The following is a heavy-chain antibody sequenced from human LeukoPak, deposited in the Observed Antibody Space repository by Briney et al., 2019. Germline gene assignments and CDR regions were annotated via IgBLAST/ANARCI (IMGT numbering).Heavy chain of an antibody. Sequence: ASVKVSCKASGYTFTSYGISWVRQAPGQGLEWMGWISTYNGNTHSVQKLQGRVTMTTDPSTSTAYMELKSPRSDDTAVYYCARTQGPFCSGGNCYKIDYWGQGTLVTVSS. V-gene: IGHV1-18*01. J-gene: IGHJ4*02. CDR1: GYTFTSYG. CDR2: ISTYNGNT. CDR3: ARTQGPFCSGGNCYKIDY. D-gene: IGHD2-15*01.